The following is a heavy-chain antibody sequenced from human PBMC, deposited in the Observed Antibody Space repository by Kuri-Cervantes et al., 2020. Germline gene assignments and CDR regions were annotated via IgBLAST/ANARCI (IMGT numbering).Heavy chain of an antibody. Sequence: GGSLRLSCAASGFTVSTNYMTWVRQAPGKGLEWVSIIYSGGSTYYADSVKGRFTISRHNSKNTVYLQLNSLRAEDTTVYYCARGSGYFRLWGQGTLVTVSS. CDR1: GFTVSTNY. CDR2: IYSGGST. J-gene: IGHJ4*02. CDR3: ARGSGYFRL. V-gene: IGHV3-66*01. D-gene: IGHD5-12*01.